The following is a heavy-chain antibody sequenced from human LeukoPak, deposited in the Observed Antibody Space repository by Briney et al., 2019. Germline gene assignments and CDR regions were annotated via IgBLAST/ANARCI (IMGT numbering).Heavy chain of an antibody. D-gene: IGHD6-13*01. CDR3: ARQQLSQLYYFDN. Sequence: TETLSLTCTVTGGSISSYYWSWIRQPPGKGLEWIGYIYYTGSTNYNPSLKSRVTISVDTSKNQFSLKLSSVTAADTAVYYCARQQLSQLYYFDNWGQGTLVTVSS. CDR1: GGSISSYY. CDR2: IYYTGST. J-gene: IGHJ4*02. V-gene: IGHV4-59*01.